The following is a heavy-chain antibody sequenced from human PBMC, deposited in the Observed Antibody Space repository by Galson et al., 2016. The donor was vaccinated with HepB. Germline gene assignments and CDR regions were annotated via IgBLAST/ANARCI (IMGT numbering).Heavy chain of an antibody. Sequence: SLRLSCAASGFTFSSYSMNWVRQAPGKGLEWVSSISSISNHIYYADSVKGRFTISRDNAKNSLYLQMNSLRAADTAVYYCARDDYDSSGPNFDYWGQGTLVTVSS. V-gene: IGHV3-21*01. CDR2: ISSISNHI. J-gene: IGHJ4*01. CDR3: ARDDYDSSGPNFDY. D-gene: IGHD3-22*01. CDR1: GFTFSSYS.